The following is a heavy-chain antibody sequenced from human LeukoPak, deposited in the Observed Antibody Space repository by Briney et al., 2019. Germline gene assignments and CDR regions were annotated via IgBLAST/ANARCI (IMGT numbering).Heavy chain of an antibody. Sequence: ASVKVPCKASGYTFISYAMHWVRQAPGQRLEWMRWSNAGNGNTKYSQEFQGRVTITRDTSASTAYMELSSLRSEDTAVYYCARVLSSSHFDYWGQGTLVTVSS. J-gene: IGHJ4*02. CDR3: ARVLSSSHFDY. CDR2: SNAGNGNT. D-gene: IGHD6-13*01. V-gene: IGHV1-3*01. CDR1: GYTFISYA.